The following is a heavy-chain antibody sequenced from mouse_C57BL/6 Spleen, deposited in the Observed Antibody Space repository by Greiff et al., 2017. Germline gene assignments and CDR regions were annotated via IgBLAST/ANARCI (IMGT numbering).Heavy chain of an antibody. CDR2: ISDGGSYT. D-gene: IGHD2-12*01. J-gene: IGHJ4*01. CDR3: ARDRYSPYAMDY. V-gene: IGHV5-4*01. Sequence: EVHLVESGGGLVKPGGSLKLSCAASGFTFSSYAMSWVRQTPEKRLEWVATISDGGSYTYYPDNVKGRFTISRDNAKNNLYLQMSHLKSEDTAMYYCARDRYSPYAMDYWGQGTSVTVSS. CDR1: GFTFSSYA.